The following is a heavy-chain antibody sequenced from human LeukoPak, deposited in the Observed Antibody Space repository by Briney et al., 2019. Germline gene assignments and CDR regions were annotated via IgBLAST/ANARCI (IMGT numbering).Heavy chain of an antibody. CDR3: ARFAQVDSSTWYYFDS. CDR2: IYFSGST. D-gene: IGHD6-13*01. J-gene: IGHJ4*02. V-gene: IGHV4-59*01. CDR1: GVSISSYY. Sequence: SETLSLTCTVSGVSISSYYWSWIRQPPGKGLEWIGDIYFSGSTKYNPSLKSRVTISVDTSKNQFSLKVSSVTAADTAVYYCARFAQVDSSTWYYFDSWGQGTLVTVSS.